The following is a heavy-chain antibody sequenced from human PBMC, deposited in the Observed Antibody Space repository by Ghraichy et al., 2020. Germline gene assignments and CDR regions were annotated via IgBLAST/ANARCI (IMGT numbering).Heavy chain of an antibody. CDR3: VRGSSSWRNAFDI. V-gene: IGHV3-74*01. Sequence: GGSLRLSCAASGFTFSSYWMHWVRQAPGKGLVWVSRINSDGSSTNYADSVKGRFTISRDNAKNTLYVQMNSLRVEDTAVYYCVRGSSSWRNAFDIWGQGTMVTVSS. CDR1: GFTFSSYW. CDR2: INSDGSST. D-gene: IGHD6-13*01. J-gene: IGHJ3*02.